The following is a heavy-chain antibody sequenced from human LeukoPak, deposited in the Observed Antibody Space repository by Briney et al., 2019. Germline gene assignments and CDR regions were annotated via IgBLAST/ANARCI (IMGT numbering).Heavy chain of an antibody. V-gene: IGHV4-34*01. CDR2: INHSGST. D-gene: IGHD5-18*01. J-gene: IGHJ4*02. Sequence: SETLSLTCAVYGGSFSGYYWSWIRQPPGKGLEWIGEINHSGSTNCNPSLKSRVTISVDTSKNQFSLKLSSVTAADTAVYYCARGPVQLWLPDYWGQGTLVTVSS. CDR3: ARGPVQLWLPDY. CDR1: GGSFSGYY.